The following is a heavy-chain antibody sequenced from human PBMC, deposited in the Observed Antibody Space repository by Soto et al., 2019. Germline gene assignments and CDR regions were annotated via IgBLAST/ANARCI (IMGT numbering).Heavy chain of an antibody. J-gene: IGHJ5*02. CDR1: GFTFSSYG. CDR3: ARDRYWTTVTTFWFDP. Sequence: GGSLRLSCAASGFTFSSYGMHWVRQAPGKGLEWVAVIWYDGSNKYYADSVKGRFTISRDNSKNTLYLQMNSLRAEDTAVYYCARDRYWTTVTTFWFDPWGQGTLVTVSS. CDR2: IWYDGSNK. V-gene: IGHV3-33*01. D-gene: IGHD4-17*01.